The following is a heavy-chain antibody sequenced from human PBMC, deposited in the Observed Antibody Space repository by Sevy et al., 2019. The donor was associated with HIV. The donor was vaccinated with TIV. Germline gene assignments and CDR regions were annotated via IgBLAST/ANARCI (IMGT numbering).Heavy chain of an antibody. V-gene: IGHV3-48*01. CDR1: GFTFSSYS. J-gene: IGHJ4*02. CDR2: ISSSSSTI. D-gene: IGHD1-1*01. CDR3: ARDTTGTTYDY. Sequence: GGSLRLSCAASGFTFSSYSMNWVRQAPGKGLEWVSYISSSSSTIYYAHSVKGRFTISRDNAKNSLYLQMNSLRAEDTAVYYCARDTTGTTYDYWGQGTLVTVSS.